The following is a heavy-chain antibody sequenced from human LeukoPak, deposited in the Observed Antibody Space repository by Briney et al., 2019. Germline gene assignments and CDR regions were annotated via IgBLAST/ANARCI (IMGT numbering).Heavy chain of an antibody. J-gene: IGHJ4*02. Sequence: SQTLTLTCAVSGGFISSGGYSWSWIRQPPGKGLEWIGYIYHSGSTYYNPSLKSRVTISVDRSKNQFSLKLSSVTAADTAVYYCARGAAAGIDYWGQGTLVTVSS. CDR1: GGFISSGGYS. CDR3: ARGAAAGIDY. D-gene: IGHD6-13*01. CDR2: IYHSGST. V-gene: IGHV4-30-2*01.